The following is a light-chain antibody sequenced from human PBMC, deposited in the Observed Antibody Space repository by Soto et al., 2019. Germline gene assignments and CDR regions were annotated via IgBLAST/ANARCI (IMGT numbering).Light chain of an antibody. J-gene: IGLJ3*02. V-gene: IGLV2-23*01. CDR3: SSYAGSGVHWV. Sequence: QSALTQPASVSGSPGQSITISCTGTSSDVGSYNLVSWYQQLPGEAPRLMLYEGSKRPSGVSDRFSGSKSDNTASLTISGLQAEDEADYYCSSYAGSGVHWVFGGGTKLTVL. CDR2: EGS. CDR1: SSDVGSYNL.